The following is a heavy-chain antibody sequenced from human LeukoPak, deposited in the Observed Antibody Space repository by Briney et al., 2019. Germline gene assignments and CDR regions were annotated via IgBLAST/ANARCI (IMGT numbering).Heavy chain of an antibody. D-gene: IGHD5-12*01. CDR3: ASPQTSGYAFGY. CDR1: GSTFSSYE. V-gene: IGHV3-48*03. Sequence: PGGSLRLSCAASGSTFSSYEMIWVRQAPGKGLECVSYISGSGRTIYYADSVKGRFTISRDNAKNSLYLQMYSLRAGDTAAYYCASPQTSGYAFGYWGQGTLVTVSS. J-gene: IGHJ4*02. CDR2: ISGSGRTI.